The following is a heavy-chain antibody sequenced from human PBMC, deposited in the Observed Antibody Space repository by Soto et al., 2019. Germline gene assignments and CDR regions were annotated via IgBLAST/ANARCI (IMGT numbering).Heavy chain of an antibody. CDR1: GYTFTSYG. J-gene: IGHJ4*02. CDR3: ARVGVGLAAPRVWPY. V-gene: IGHV1-18*01. D-gene: IGHD6-13*01. CDR2: INPYNGNT. Sequence: QVQLAQSGAEVKKPGASVKVSCKASGYTFTSYGITWVRQAPGQGLEWMAWINPYNGNTKHAEKFLGRVTVTTDTSTATAYMEVRSLTSDDTAVFYCARVGVGLAAPRVWPYWGQGTPVTVSS.